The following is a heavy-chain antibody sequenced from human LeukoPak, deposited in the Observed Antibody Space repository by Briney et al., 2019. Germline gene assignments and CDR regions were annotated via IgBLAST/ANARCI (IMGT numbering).Heavy chain of an antibody. Sequence: ASVKVSCKASGGTFSSYAISWVRQAPGQGLEWMGWINPNSGGTNYAQKFQGRVTMTRDTSITTAYMELSSLRSDDTAVYYCASEGYWGQGSLVTVSS. D-gene: IGHD6-13*01. CDR3: ASEGY. CDR1: GGTFSSYA. J-gene: IGHJ4*02. V-gene: IGHV1-2*02. CDR2: INPNSGGT.